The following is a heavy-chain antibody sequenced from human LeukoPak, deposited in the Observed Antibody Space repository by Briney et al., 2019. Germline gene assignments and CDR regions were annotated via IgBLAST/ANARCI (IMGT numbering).Heavy chain of an antibody. CDR3: ARAAYYYDSLSD. CDR2: VSHSGST. J-gene: IGHJ1*01. D-gene: IGHD3-22*01. Sequence: SGTLSLTCAVSGGSISRNYWWSWVRQPPGEGLEWIGEVSHSGSTICNPSLKSRLTISVDTSKNQFSLELTSVTAADTAVYYCARAAYYYDSLSDWGQGTLVTVSS. V-gene: IGHV4-4*02. CDR1: GGSISRNYW.